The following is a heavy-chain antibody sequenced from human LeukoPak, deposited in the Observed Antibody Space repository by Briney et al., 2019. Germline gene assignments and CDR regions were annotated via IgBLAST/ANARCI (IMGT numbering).Heavy chain of an antibody. V-gene: IGHV3-7*01. CDR1: GFTSTTAW. Sequence: PGGSLRLSCAISGFTSTTAWMTWVRQAPGKGLEWVADIRQYGSDKYYVDSVKGRFIISRDNAKKSVSLHMNNLRVEDTAVYYCVVYKYILSWSAFDFWGRGTMVTVSS. CDR2: IRQYGSDK. J-gene: IGHJ3*01. CDR3: VVYKYILSWSAFDF. D-gene: IGHD6-13*01.